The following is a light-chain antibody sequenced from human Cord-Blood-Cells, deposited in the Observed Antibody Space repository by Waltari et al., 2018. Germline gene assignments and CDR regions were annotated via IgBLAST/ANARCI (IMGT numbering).Light chain of an antibody. CDR3: QQSYSTPYT. CDR2: AAS. J-gene: IGKJ2*01. CDR1: QSISSY. Sequence: DIQRTQYPSSLSASVGDRVTITCRASQSISSYLNWYKQKPGKAPKLLIYAASSLQSGGPSRFSGSGSGTDFTLTISSLQPEDFATYYCQQSYSTPYTFGQGTKLEIK. V-gene: IGKV1-39*01.